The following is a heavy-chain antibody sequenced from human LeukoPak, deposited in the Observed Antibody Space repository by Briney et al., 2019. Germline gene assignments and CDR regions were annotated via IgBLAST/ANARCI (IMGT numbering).Heavy chain of an antibody. D-gene: IGHD3-22*01. Sequence: ASVKVSCKASGYTFTSYDINWVRQATGQGLEWMGWMNPNSGNTGYAQKFQGRVTMTRDTSISTAYMELSRLRSDDTAVYYCARDGNYYYDSSGYYYWGQGTLVTVSS. J-gene: IGHJ4*02. CDR3: ARDGNYYYDSSGYYY. V-gene: IGHV1-8*02. CDR1: GYTFTSYD. CDR2: MNPNSGNT.